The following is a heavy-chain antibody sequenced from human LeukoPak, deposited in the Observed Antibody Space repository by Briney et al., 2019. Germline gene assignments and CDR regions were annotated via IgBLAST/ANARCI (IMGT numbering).Heavy chain of an antibody. CDR2: IYYSGST. CDR1: GGSISSYY. D-gene: IGHD3-10*01. J-gene: IGHJ3*02. CDR3: ARSSRQDDAFDI. Sequence: SETLSLTCTVSGGSISSYYWGWIRQPPGKGLEWIGSIYYSGSTYYNPSLKSRVTISVDTSKNQFSLKLSSVIAADTAVYYCARSSRQDDAFDIWGQGTMVTVSS. V-gene: IGHV4-39*07.